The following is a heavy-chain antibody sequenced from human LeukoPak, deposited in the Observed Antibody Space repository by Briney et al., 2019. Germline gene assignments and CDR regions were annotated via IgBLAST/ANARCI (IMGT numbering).Heavy chain of an antibody. CDR3: ARDLTTVTTLSLFGAFDI. V-gene: IGHV3-48*04. CDR2: ISSSSSTI. D-gene: IGHD4-17*01. CDR1: GFTFSSYS. J-gene: IGHJ3*02. Sequence: GGPLRLSCAASGFTFSSYSMNWVRQAPGKGLEWVSYISSSSSTIYYADSVKGRFTISRDNAKNSLYLQMNSLRAEDTAVYYWARDLTTVTTLSLFGAFDIWGQGTMVTVSS.